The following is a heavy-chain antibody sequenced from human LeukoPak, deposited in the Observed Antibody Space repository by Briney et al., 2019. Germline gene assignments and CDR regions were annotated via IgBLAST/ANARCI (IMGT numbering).Heavy chain of an antibody. CDR3: ARAVAGRIPNYYGMDV. D-gene: IGHD6-19*01. CDR2: INPSGGST. J-gene: IGHJ6*02. CDR1: GYTFTSYY. Sequence: ASVKVSCKASGYTFTSYYMHWVRQAPGQGLEWMGIINPSGGSTSYAQKFQGRVTMTRDTSTSTVYMELSSLRSEDTAVYYRARAVAGRIPNYYGMDVWGQGTTVTVSS. V-gene: IGHV1-46*01.